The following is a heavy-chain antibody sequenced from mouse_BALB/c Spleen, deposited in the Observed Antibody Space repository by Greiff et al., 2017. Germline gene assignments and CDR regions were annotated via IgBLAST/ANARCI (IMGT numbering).Heavy chain of an antibody. J-gene: IGHJ3*01. CDR3: ARGTMITNY. D-gene: IGHD2-4*01. Sequence: LVESGGGLVKPGGSLKLSCAASGFTFSSYAMSWVRQTPEKRLEWVASISSGGSTYYPDSVKGRFTISRDNARNILYLQMSSLRSEDTAMYYCARGTMITNYWGQGTLVTVSA. V-gene: IGHV5-6-5*01. CDR1: GFTFSSYA. CDR2: ISSGGST.